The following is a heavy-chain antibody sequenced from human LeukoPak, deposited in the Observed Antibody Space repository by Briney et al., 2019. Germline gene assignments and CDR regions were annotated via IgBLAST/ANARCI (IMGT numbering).Heavy chain of an antibody. V-gene: IGHV4-4*07. Sequence: SETLSLTCTVSGASISSYYWSWIRQPAGKGLEWIGRIYISGSTNYNPSLKSRVTMSVDTSKNQFSLKLSSVTAADTAVYYCARDRGTWNDDGFDYWGQGTLVTVSS. J-gene: IGHJ4*02. CDR3: ARDRGTWNDDGFDY. CDR1: GASISSYY. CDR2: IYISGST. D-gene: IGHD1-1*01.